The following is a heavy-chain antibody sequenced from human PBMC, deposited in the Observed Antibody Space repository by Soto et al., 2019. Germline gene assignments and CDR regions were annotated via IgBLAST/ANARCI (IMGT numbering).Heavy chain of an antibody. CDR2: INSDANT. CDR3: ARARRLENWFDP. Sequence: SETLALSRTVSGGTVYGDYCTWIRHPAGGALESIGRINSDANTNYTPSLKSRVTMSVDPSRKHFSLNLTSVTAADTASYFCARARRLENWFDPWGPGIQVTVSS. CDR1: GGTVYGDY. D-gene: IGHD3-22*01. J-gene: IGHJ5*02. V-gene: IGHV4-4*07.